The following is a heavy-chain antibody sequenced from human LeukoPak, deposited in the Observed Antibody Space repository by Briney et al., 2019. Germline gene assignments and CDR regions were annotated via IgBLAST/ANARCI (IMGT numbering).Heavy chain of an antibody. CDR2: IYYSGGT. Sequence: PSETLSLTCTVSSGSISGYYLSWIRQPPGTGLEWIGYIYYSGGTNYNPPLKSRVTMSVDTSTNQFFLKLSSVTAADTAVYYCVRTNNPDFYDDWGQGTLVTVSS. V-gene: IGHV4-59*01. CDR1: SGSISGYY. J-gene: IGHJ4*02. CDR3: VRTNNPDFYDD.